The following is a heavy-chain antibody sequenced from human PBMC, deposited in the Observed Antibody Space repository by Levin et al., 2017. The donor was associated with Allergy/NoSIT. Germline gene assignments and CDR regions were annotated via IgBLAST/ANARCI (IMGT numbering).Heavy chain of an antibody. D-gene: IGHD6-19*01. J-gene: IGHJ2*01. Sequence: ASVKVSCKASGGTFSSYAISWVRQAPGQGLEWMGGIIPIFGTANYAQKFQGRVTITADESTSTAYMELSSLRSEDTAVYYCASYRVAGTFNWYFDLWGRGTLVTVSS. CDR1: GGTFSSYA. CDR3: ASYRVAGTFNWYFDL. V-gene: IGHV1-69*13. CDR2: IIPIFGTA.